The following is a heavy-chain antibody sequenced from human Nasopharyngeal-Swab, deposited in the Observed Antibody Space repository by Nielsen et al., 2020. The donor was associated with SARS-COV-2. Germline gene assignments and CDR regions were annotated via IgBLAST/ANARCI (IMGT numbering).Heavy chain of an antibody. V-gene: IGHV3-23*01. D-gene: IGHD1-1*01. CDR3: AKYTKVGGTGTTSPTYDY. Sequence: GESLKISCAASGFTFSSYAMSWVRQAPGKGLEWVSAISGSGGSTYSADSVKGRFTISRDNSKNTLYLQMNSLRAEDTAVYYCAKYTKVGGTGTTSPTYDYWGQGTLVTVSS. CDR1: GFTFSSYA. J-gene: IGHJ4*02. CDR2: ISGSGGST.